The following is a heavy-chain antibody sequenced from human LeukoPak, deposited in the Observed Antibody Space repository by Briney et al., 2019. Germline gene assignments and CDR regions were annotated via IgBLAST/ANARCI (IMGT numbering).Heavy chain of an antibody. CDR3: AEALGMGSSGYYYLDS. J-gene: IGHJ4*02. D-gene: IGHD3-22*01. CDR2: ISGSDGST. CDR1: GFTFSNYA. Sequence: PGGSLRLSCAASGFTFSNYAMSWVRQAPGKGLEWVSGISGSDGSTYYADSVKGRFTISRDNSKNTLYLQMNSLRAEDTAVYYCAEALGMGSSGYYYLDSWGQGTLVTVSS. V-gene: IGHV3-23*01.